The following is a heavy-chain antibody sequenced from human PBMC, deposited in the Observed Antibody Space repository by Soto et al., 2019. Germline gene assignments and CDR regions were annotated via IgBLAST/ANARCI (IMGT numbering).Heavy chain of an antibody. CDR3: ARTTWELGVRFDY. D-gene: IGHD1-1*01. V-gene: IGHV3-11*01. J-gene: IGHJ4*02. Sequence: VGSLRLSCTASGFTFSDYYMTWIRRAPGKGLECLSYIGGSGTTVHYADSVKGRFTISRDNAKNSLFLQMDGLRAEDTAVYYCARTTWELGVRFDYWGQGAQVTVSS. CDR2: IGGSGTTV. CDR1: GFTFSDYY.